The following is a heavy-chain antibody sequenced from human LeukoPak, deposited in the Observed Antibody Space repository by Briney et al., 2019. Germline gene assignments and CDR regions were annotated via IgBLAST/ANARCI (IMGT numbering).Heavy chain of an antibody. D-gene: IGHD4-17*01. CDR3: ASHYGDYSFFDY. V-gene: IGHV3-7*02. CDR1: GFTFSSYW. J-gene: IGHJ4*02. CDR2: IKQDGSEK. Sequence: GRSLRLSCAASGFTFSSYWMSWVRQAPGKGLEWVANIKQDGSEKCYVDSVKGRFTISRDNAKNSLYLQMNSLRAEDTAVYYCASHYGDYSFFDYWGQGTLVTVSS.